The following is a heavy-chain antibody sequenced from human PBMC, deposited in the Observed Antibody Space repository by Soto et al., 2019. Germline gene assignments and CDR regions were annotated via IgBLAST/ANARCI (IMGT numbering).Heavy chain of an antibody. CDR3: AKGRSPLYYYDSSGYILTSFDY. V-gene: IGHV3-23*01. J-gene: IGHJ4*02. CDR2: ISGSGGST. CDR1: GFTFSSYA. Sequence: GGSLRLSCAASGFTFSSYAMSWVRQAPGKGLEWVPAISGSGGSTYYADSVKGRFTISRDNSKNTLYLQMNSLRAEDTAVYYCAKGRSPLYYYDSSGYILTSFDYWGQGTLVTVSS. D-gene: IGHD3-22*01.